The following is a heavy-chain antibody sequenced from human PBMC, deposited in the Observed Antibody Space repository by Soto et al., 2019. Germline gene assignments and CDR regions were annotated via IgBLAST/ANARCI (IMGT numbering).Heavy chain of an antibody. J-gene: IGHJ4*02. V-gene: IGHV3-23*01. D-gene: IGHD6-19*01. CDR2: ISGSGDNT. CDR1: GFTFSSYA. Sequence: GGSLRLSCAASGFTFSSYAVSWVRQAPGKGLEWVSAISGSGDNTYYADSVKGRFTISRDNSKNTLYLQMNSLRAEDTAVYYCAKLLVGSSLRSGFDYFDFWGQGTLVTVSS. CDR3: AKLLVGSSLRSGFDYFDF.